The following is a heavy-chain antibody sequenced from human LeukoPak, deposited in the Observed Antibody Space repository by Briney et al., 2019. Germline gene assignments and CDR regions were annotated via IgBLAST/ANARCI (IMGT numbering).Heavy chain of an antibody. V-gene: IGHV4-61*02. CDR1: GGSISSGNYY. Sequence: PSQTLSLTCTVSGGSISSGNYYWSWIRQPAGRGLEWIGRIYTSGSTTYNPSLKSRVTISVDTSKNQFSLKVISVTAADTAVYYCARGKDGYYRDWGQGTLVTVSS. J-gene: IGHJ4*02. CDR3: ARGKDGYYRD. CDR2: IYTSGST. D-gene: IGHD5-24*01.